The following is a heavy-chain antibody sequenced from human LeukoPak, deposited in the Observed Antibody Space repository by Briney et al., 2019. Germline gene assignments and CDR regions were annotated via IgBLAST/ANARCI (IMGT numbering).Heavy chain of an antibody. J-gene: IGHJ4*02. CDR3: ARDHGRYSYRLFDD. CDR1: GFTFSSYS. Sequence: PGGSLRLSCAASGFTFSSYSMNWVRQAPGKGLEWVSSISSSSSYIYYADSVKGRFTISRDNAKNSLYLQMNSLRAEDTAVYYCARDHGRYSYRLFDDWGEGTLVTVSS. V-gene: IGHV3-21*01. CDR2: ISSSSSYI. D-gene: IGHD5-18*01.